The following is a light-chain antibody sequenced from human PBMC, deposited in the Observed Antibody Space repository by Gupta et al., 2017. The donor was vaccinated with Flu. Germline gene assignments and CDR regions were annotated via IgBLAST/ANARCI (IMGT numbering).Light chain of an antibody. V-gene: IGKV2D-29*01. Sequence: ISCKSSQSLHNSQGKTFLYWYLQKPGQPPQLLIFDVSNRFSGVPDRFSASGSGTDFKLNISRVEAEDVGIYYCLQSTQFPRTFGQGTKLEIK. CDR2: DVS. CDR3: LQSTQFPRT. CDR1: QSLHNSQGKTF. J-gene: IGKJ1*01.